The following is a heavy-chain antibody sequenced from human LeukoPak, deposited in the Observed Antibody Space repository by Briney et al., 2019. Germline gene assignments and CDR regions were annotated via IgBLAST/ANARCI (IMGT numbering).Heavy chain of an antibody. CDR1: GGSFSGYY. Sequence: PSETLSLTCAVYGGSFSGYYWSWIRQPPGKGLEWIGYIYYSGSTNYSPSLKSRVTISVDTSKNQFSLKLISVTAADTAVYYCARLSATGGSNWFDPWGQGTLVTVSS. V-gene: IGHV4-59*01. CDR2: IYYSGST. D-gene: IGHD6-13*01. CDR3: ARLSATGGSNWFDP. J-gene: IGHJ5*02.